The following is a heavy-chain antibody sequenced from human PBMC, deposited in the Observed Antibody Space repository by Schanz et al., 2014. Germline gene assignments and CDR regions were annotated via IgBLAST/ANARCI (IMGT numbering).Heavy chain of an antibody. Sequence: EVQLLESGGGLVQPGGPLRLSCAASGFAVDNYYMSCVRQAPGKGLEWVSAISGSGGSTYYADSVKGRFTISRDNSKNTLYLQMNSLRAEDTAVYYCAKGRFGELSAFDIWGQGTMVTVSS. CDR1: GFAVDNYY. J-gene: IGHJ3*02. CDR2: ISGSGGST. CDR3: AKGRFGELSAFDI. V-gene: IGHV3-23*01. D-gene: IGHD3-10*01.